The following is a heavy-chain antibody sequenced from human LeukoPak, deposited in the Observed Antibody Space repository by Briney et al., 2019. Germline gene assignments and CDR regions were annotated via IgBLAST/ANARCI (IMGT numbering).Heavy chain of an antibody. V-gene: IGHV1-69*13. Sequence: VKVSXXASGGXFSSYAISWVRQAPGQGLEWMGGIIPIFGTANYAQKFQGRATITADESTSTAYMELSSLRSEDTAVYYCASLGFRVLRYFEDYYGMDVWGQGTTVTVSS. D-gene: IGHD3-9*01. CDR2: IIPIFGTA. CDR1: GGXFSSYA. CDR3: ASLGFRVLRYFEDYYGMDV. J-gene: IGHJ6*02.